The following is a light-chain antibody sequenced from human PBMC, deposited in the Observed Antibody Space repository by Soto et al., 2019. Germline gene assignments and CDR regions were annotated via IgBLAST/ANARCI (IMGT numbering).Light chain of an antibody. CDR3: QQYGSAPPT. J-gene: IGKJ4*01. Sequence: EIVLTQSPGTVSLSPGETATLSCRASQTVSSNYLAWYQQKPGQATRPLIYGTTSRATDVPDRFSGGGSETAFTLTIRGLEPEDFALYNCQQYGSAPPTFGGGTKVESK. CDR2: GTT. CDR1: QTVSSNY. V-gene: IGKV3-20*01.